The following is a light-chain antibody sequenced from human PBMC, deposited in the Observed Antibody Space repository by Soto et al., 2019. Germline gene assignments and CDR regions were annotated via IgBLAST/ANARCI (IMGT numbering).Light chain of an antibody. CDR1: QSISSA. Sequence: DTHMTQSPSTLSASVGDRVTITCRASQSISSALAWYQLKPGKAPKVLIYEASSLQTGVPSRFSGSGSGTECTLTISSLQPDDFESYYCQQYHYLWTFGQGTRVEIK. J-gene: IGKJ1*01. CDR2: EAS. V-gene: IGKV1-5*03. CDR3: QQYHYLWT.